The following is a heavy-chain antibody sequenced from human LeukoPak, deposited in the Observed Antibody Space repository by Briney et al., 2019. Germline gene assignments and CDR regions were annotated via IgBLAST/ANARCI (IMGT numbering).Heavy chain of an antibody. CDR3: ARVAARPGVLDYYYYYLDV. CDR1: GDSVTTTYY. Sequence: SETLSLTCTVSGDSVTTTYYWSWIRQPPGKGLEWIGYIYPSGTANYSPSLESRVSISVDTSKNQFSLRLNSVTAADTAVYYGARVAARPGVLDYYYYYLDVWGKGPRSPSP. J-gene: IGHJ6*03. V-gene: IGHV4-4*09. D-gene: IGHD6-6*01. CDR2: IYPSGTA.